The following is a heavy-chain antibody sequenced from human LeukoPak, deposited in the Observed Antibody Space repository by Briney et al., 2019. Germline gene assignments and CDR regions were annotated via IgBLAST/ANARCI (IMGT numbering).Heavy chain of an antibody. D-gene: IGHD6-6*01. CDR2: ISYDGSNK. CDR3: ARWSSSIWFDP. Sequence: GGSLRLSCAASGFTFSSYGMHWVRQAPGKGLEWVAVISYDGSNKYYADSVKGRFTISRDNSKNTLYLQMNSLRAEDTAVYYCARWSSSIWFDPWGQGTLVTVSS. CDR1: GFTFSSYG. J-gene: IGHJ5*02. V-gene: IGHV3-30*03.